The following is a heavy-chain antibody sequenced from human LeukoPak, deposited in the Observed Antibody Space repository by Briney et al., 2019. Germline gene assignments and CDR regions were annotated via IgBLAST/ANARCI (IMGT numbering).Heavy chain of an antibody. CDR1: GYSISSGYY. CDR2: IYHSGST. D-gene: IGHD2-15*01. Sequence: SETLSLTCTVSGYSISSGYYWGWIRQPPGKGLERIGYIYHSGSTYYNPSLKSRVTISVDRSKNQFSLKLSSVTAADTAVYYCARGRGYCSGGSCYPYYYGMDVWGQGTTVTVSS. J-gene: IGHJ6*02. V-gene: IGHV4-38-2*02. CDR3: ARGRGYCSGGSCYPYYYGMDV.